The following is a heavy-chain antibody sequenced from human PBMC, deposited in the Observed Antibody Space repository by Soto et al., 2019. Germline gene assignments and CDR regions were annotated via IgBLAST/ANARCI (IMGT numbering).Heavy chain of an antibody. V-gene: IGHV4-39*01. J-gene: IGHJ6*03. D-gene: IGHD3-10*01. Sequence: SETLSLTCTVSGGSISSSSYYWGWIRQPPGKGLEWIGSIYYSGSTYYNPSLKSRVTISVDTSKNQFSLKLSSVTAADTAVYYCARQDITSGTYYYYMDVWGKGTTVTVSS. CDR1: GGSISSSSYY. CDR2: IYYSGST. CDR3: ARQDITSGTYYYYMDV.